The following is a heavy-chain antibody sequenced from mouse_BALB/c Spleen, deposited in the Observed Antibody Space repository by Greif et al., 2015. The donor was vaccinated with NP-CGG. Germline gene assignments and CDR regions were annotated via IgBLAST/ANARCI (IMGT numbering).Heavy chain of an antibody. CDR2: IYPGDGDT. V-gene: IGHV1-87*01. D-gene: IGHD2-3*01. CDR1: GYTFTSYW. J-gene: IGHJ2*01. Sequence: VKLVESGAELARPGASVKLSCKASGYTFTSYWMQWVKQRPGQGLEWIGAIYPGDGDTRYTQKFKGKATLTADKSSSTAYMQLSSLASEDSAVYYCARSIYDGSYFDYWGQGTTLTVSS. CDR3: ARSIYDGSYFDY.